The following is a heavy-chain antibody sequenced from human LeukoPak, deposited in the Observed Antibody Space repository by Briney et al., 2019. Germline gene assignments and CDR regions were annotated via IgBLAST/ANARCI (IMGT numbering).Heavy chain of an antibody. CDR2: IYTSGST. Sequence: SQTLSLTCTVSGGSISSGSYYWSWIRQPAGKGLEWIGRIYTSGSTNYYPSLKSRVTISVDTSKNQFSLKLSSVTAADTAVYYCARGPQPPLGVPAATYFDYWGQGTLVTVSS. CDR1: GGSISSGSYY. D-gene: IGHD2-2*01. J-gene: IGHJ4*02. CDR3: ARGPQPPLGVPAATYFDY. V-gene: IGHV4-61*02.